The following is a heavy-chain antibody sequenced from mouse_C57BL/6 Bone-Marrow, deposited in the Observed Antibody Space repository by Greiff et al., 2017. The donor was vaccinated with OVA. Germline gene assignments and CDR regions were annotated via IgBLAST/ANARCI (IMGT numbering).Heavy chain of an antibody. V-gene: IGHV1-9*01. CDR3: VQTGTGY. D-gene: IGHD3-3*01. Sequence: VQLQQSGAELMKPGASVKLSCKATGYTFTGYWIEWVKQRPGHGLEWIGEILPGSGSTNYTEEFKGKATFTADTSSNTAYMQLSSLTTEDSAIYCCVQTGTGYWGQGTTLTVSS. CDR2: ILPGSGST. CDR1: GYTFTGYW. J-gene: IGHJ2*01.